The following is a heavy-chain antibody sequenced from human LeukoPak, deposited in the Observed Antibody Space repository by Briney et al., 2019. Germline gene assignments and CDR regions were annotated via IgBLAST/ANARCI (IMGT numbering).Heavy chain of an antibody. Sequence: KPGESLKISCKGSGYTFTSHWIAWVRQMPGKGLEWMGIIYPGDFDIRYSPSFQGQVTISADKSISTAYLQWSSLKASDTAMYYCARGYRLDSWGQGTLVTVSS. CDR3: ARGYRLDS. J-gene: IGHJ4*02. D-gene: IGHD3-16*02. CDR1: GYTFTSHW. CDR2: IYPGDFDI. V-gene: IGHV5-51*01.